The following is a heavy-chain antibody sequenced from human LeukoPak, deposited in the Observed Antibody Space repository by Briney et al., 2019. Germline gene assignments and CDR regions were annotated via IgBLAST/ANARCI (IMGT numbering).Heavy chain of an antibody. Sequence: GESLKISCKGSGYSFTSFWIGWVRQMPGKGLEWMGIIYPGDSGTRYSPSFQGQVTISADKSFSTAYLQWSSLKASDTAMYYCARHYGANYLDYWGQGSPVTVSS. J-gene: IGHJ4*02. D-gene: IGHD3-10*01. CDR2: IYPGDSGT. CDR1: GYSFTSFW. CDR3: ARHYGANYLDY. V-gene: IGHV5-51*01.